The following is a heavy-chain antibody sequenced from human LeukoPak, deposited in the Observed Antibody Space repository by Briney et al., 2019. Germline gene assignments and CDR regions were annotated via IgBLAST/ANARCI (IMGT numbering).Heavy chain of an antibody. CDR3: ARAVYYGSTLDY. CDR2: IYYSGST. CDR1: GGSISSYY. D-gene: IGHD3-10*01. V-gene: IGHV4-59*01. J-gene: IGHJ4*02. Sequence: SETLSLTCTVSGGSISSYYWSWIRQPPGKGLEWIGYIYYSGSTNYNPSPKSRVTISVDTSKNQFSLKLSSVTAADTAVYYCARAVYYGSTLDYWGQGTLVTVSS.